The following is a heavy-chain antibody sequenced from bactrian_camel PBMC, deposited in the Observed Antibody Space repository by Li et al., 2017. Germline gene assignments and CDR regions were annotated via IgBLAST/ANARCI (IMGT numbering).Heavy chain of an antibody. CDR2: ITSDGVR. Sequence: HVQLVESGGGSVQAGGSLTLSCAASDYTYCVAWFRQAPGNDRERVTQITSDGVREYADFVKGRFTISRDNAKNPVYLQMNSLISEDTALYYCPSDMGLGWWQYNYWGQGTQVTVS. CDR3: PSDMGLGWWQYNY. CDR1: DYTYC. D-gene: IGHD7*01. J-gene: IGHJ4*01. V-gene: IGHV3S53*01.